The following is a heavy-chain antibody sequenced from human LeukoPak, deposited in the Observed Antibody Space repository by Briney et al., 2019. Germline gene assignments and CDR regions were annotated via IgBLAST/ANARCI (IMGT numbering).Heavy chain of an antibody. J-gene: IGHJ5*02. CDR1: GYSLTSCY. CDR3: ARDNSVGDIAWWFDP. V-gene: IGHV1-46*01. CDR2: INPSGSST. D-gene: IGHD3-16*02. Sequence: ASVKVSCKASGYSLTSCYMHWVGQAPGQGLEWMGLINPSGSSTLYAQKFQGRVTMTRDMSTTTDYMELSSLRSEDTAVYYCARDNSVGDIAWWFDPWGQGTLVTVSS.